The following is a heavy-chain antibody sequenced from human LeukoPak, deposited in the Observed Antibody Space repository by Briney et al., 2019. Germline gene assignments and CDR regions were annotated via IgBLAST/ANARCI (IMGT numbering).Heavy chain of an antibody. Sequence: SVKVSCKASGGTFSSYTISWVRQAPGQGLEWMGRIITILGIANYAQKFQGRVTITADKSTSTAYMELSSLRSEDTAVYYCARDIGRDCSSTSCYFGPWGQGTLVTVSS. D-gene: IGHD2-2*01. V-gene: IGHV1-69*04. CDR3: ARDIGRDCSSTSCYFGP. CDR2: IITILGIA. CDR1: GGTFSSYT. J-gene: IGHJ5*02.